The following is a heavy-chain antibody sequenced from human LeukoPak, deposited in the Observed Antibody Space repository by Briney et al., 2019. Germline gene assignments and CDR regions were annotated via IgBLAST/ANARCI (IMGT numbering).Heavy chain of an antibody. Sequence: SETLSLTCTVSGGSISSYSWSWIRQPAGKGLEWIGRIYTSGSTNYNPSLKSRVTMSLDTSKNQFSLKLSSVTGADTAVYYCARDRKYCSSISCYYCFDYWGQGTLVTVSS. CDR3: ARDRKYCSSISCYYCFDY. V-gene: IGHV4-4*07. CDR2: IYTSGST. D-gene: IGHD2-2*01. J-gene: IGHJ4*02. CDR1: GGSISSYS.